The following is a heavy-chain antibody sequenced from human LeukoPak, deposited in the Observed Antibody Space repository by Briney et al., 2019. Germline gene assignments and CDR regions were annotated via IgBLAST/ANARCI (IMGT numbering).Heavy chain of an antibody. Sequence: GGSLRLSCSASGFTVSGTHMGWVRQAPGKGLEWVSAMYTGGTTYYADSVTGRFTVSRDTSRNTLFPHMNSLRAEDTAVYYCAKDEATSGGGLASWGQGALVIVSS. D-gene: IGHD3-16*01. CDR1: GFTVSGTH. V-gene: IGHV3-53*01. CDR2: MYTGGTT. J-gene: IGHJ5*01. CDR3: AKDEATSGGGLAS.